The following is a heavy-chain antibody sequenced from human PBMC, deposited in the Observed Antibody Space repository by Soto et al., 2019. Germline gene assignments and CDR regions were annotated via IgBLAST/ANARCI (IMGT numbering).Heavy chain of an antibody. J-gene: IGHJ4*02. Sequence: QVQLVESGGGVVQPGRSLRLSCAASGFTFSSYGMHWVRQAPGKGLEWVAVISYDGSNKYYADSVKGRFTISRDNSKNTLYLQMNSLRAEDTAVYYCAKEYGRSILSPDFDYWGQGTLVTVSS. CDR2: ISYDGSNK. V-gene: IGHV3-30*18. CDR3: AKEYGRSILSPDFDY. D-gene: IGHD4-17*01. CDR1: GFTFSSYG.